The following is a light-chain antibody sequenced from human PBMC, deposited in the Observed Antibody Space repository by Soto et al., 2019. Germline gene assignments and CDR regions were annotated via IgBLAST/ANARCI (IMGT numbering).Light chain of an antibody. CDR2: EVS. CDR3: YSYAGNKYV. V-gene: IGLV2-8*01. J-gene: IGLJ1*01. CDR1: SSDVGGYDY. Sequence: QSALTQPPSASGSPGQSVTISCTGTSSDVGGYDYVSWYQQQPGRAPKLIIFEVSKRPSGVPDRFSGSKSANTASLTVSGLQAEDEADYYCYSYAGNKYVFGTGTKVTVL.